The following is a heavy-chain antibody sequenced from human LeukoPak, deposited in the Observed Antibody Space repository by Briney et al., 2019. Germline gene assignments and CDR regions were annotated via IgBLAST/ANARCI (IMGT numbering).Heavy chain of an antibody. Sequence: SGTLSLTCAVSGGSISSSNWWSWVRQPPGKGLEWIGEIYHSGSTNYNPSLKSRVTISVDTSKNQFSLKLSSVTAADTAVYYCARAPGHSYGYLDIWGQGTMVTVSS. V-gene: IGHV4-4*02. D-gene: IGHD5-18*01. CDR1: GGSISSSNW. CDR2: IYHSGST. J-gene: IGHJ3*02. CDR3: ARAPGHSYGYLDI.